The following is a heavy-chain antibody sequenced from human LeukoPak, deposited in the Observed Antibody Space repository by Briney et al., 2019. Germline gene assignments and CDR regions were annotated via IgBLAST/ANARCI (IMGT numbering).Heavy chain of an antibody. J-gene: IGHJ3*02. CDR1: GGSISSYY. Sequence: PSETLSLTCTVSGGSISSYYWSWIRQPPGKGLEWIGYIYYSGSTNYNPSLKSRVTISVDTSKNQFSLKLSSVTAADTAVYYCAKTGAVAGYSDAFDIWGQGTMATVSS. CDR3: AKTGAVAGYSDAFDI. V-gene: IGHV4-59*01. D-gene: IGHD6-19*01. CDR2: IYYSGST.